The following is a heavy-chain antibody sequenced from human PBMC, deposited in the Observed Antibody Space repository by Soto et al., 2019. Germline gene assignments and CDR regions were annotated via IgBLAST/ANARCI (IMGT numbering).Heavy chain of an antibody. D-gene: IGHD2-2*02. Sequence: EVQLVESGGGLVQPGGSLRLSCAASGFTLSSYWMHWARQAPGKGLVWVSRISSDGSSTNYADSVKGRFTISRDNAKNTLHLQMDSLRVEDTAVYYCARVPHCSSSSFYSYFDNWGQGTLVTVSS. CDR2: ISSDGSST. V-gene: IGHV3-74*01. J-gene: IGHJ4*02. CDR1: GFTLSSYW. CDR3: ARVPHCSSSSFYSYFDN.